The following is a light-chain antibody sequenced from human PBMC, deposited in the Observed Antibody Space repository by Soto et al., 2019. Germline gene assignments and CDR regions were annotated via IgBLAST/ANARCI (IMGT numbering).Light chain of an antibody. CDR1: QSVSRD. CDR2: DVS. J-gene: IGKJ2*01. V-gene: IGKV3-11*01. CDR3: QQRSSWPST. Sequence: EIVLTQSPYTLSLFPGEGATLSCRASQSVSRDLAWYQQKPGQAPRLLISDVSKRATGIPARFSGSGSGTDFTLTISSLEPEDFAVYYCQQRSSWPSTFGQGTKVEIK.